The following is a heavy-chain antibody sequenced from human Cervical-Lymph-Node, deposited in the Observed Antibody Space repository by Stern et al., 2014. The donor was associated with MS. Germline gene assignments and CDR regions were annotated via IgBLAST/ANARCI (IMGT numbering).Heavy chain of an antibody. CDR1: GYTFTGYY. CDR3: ARDLGGSYAADAFDI. D-gene: IGHD1-26*01. V-gene: IGHV1-2*02. CDR2: INPNTGAK. Sequence: VQLLESGAAVKKSGASVKVSCKASGYTFTGYYMHWVRQATGQGLAWLGWINPNTGAKNYEQKFQGRVTMTRDTSFGTAYMEMSSLSSDDTAVYYCARDLGGSYAADAFDIWGQGTMIIVSS. J-gene: IGHJ3*02.